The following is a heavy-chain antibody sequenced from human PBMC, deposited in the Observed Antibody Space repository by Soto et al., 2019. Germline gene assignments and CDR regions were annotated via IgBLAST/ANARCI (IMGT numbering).Heavy chain of an antibody. CDR3: ASERTTVTTYYYYGMDV. CDR2: ISSSSSTI. CDR1: GFTFSSYS. J-gene: IGHJ6*02. V-gene: IGHV3-48*02. D-gene: IGHD4-17*01. Sequence: GGSLILSCAASGFTFSSYSMNWVRQAPGKGLEWVSYISSSSSTIYYADSVKGRFTISRDNAKNSLYLQMNSLRDEDTAVYYCASERTTVTTYYYYGMDVWGQGTTVTVSS.